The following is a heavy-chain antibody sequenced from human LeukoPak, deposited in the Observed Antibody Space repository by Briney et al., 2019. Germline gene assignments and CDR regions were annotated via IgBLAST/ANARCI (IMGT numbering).Heavy chain of an antibody. Sequence: GGSLRLSCAASGFTFSDYYMSWIRQAPGKGLEWVSYISSSGSTIYYADSVKGRFTISRDNAKNSLYLQMNSLRAEDTAVYYCARASSSWGYYYYYMDVWGKGTTVTVSS. D-gene: IGHD6-13*01. CDR1: GFTFSDYY. V-gene: IGHV3-11*04. CDR3: ARASSSWGYYYYYMDV. J-gene: IGHJ6*03. CDR2: ISSSGSTI.